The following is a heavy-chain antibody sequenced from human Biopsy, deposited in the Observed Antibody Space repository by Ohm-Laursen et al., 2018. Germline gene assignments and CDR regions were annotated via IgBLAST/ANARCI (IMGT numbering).Heavy chain of an antibody. V-gene: IGHV1-69*17. D-gene: IGHD4-17*01. CDR2: IIPVFGLA. Sequence: SSVKVSCKASGGTVSRYAISWVRQAPGQGLEWMGGIIPVFGLATYAQRLQGRASITADTSTNTAYMELSSLRSDDTAVYFCARGLPTEYGDYFSLDYWGQGTLVIVSS. CDR1: GGTVSRYA. J-gene: IGHJ4*02. CDR3: ARGLPTEYGDYFSLDY.